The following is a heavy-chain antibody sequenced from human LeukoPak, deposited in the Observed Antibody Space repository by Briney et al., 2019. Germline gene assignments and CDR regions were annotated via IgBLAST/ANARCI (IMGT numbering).Heavy chain of an antibody. CDR1: GFSFSSYE. D-gene: IGHD1-26*01. Sequence: GGSLRLSCAASGFSFSSYEMNWVRQAPGKGLEWVSYISSSGSTIYYADSVKGRFTISRDNAKNSLYLQMNSLRAEETAVYNCARGGGSYLRYFDYWGQGTLVTVSS. CDR3: ARGGGSYLRYFDY. CDR2: ISSSGSTI. V-gene: IGHV3-48*03. J-gene: IGHJ4*02.